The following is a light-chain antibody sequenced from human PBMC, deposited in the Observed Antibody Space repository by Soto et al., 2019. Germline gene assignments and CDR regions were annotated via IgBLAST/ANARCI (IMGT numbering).Light chain of an antibody. V-gene: IGKV3-15*01. CDR2: GAS. CDR3: QQYNNWPRT. CDR1: QSVSSN. Sequence: EIVITQSPATLSVSPGERATLSCRASQSVSSNLAWYQQKPGQAPRLLIYGASTRATGIPARFSGSGSGTEFTLTISSLQSEDFAVYYCQQYNNWPRTFGQRTKVDIK. J-gene: IGKJ1*01.